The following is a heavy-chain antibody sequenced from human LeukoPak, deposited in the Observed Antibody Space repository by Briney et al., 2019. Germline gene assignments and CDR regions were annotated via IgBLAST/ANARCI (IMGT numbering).Heavy chain of an antibody. CDR1: GFTFSSYA. CDR2: ISGSGGST. CDR3: AKRITIFGVVMIYYYYGMDV. D-gene: IGHD3-3*01. J-gene: IGHJ6*02. Sequence: GGSLRLSCAASGFTFSSYAMSWVRQAPGKGLEWVSAISGSGGSTCYADSVKGRFTISRDNSKNTLYLQMNSLRAEDTAAYYCAKRITIFGVVMIYYYYGMDVWGQGTTVTVSS. V-gene: IGHV3-23*01.